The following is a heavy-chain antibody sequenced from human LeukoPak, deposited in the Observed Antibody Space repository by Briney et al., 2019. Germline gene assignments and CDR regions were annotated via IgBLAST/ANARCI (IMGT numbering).Heavy chain of an antibody. CDR3: ARPESGNYYFDY. J-gene: IGHJ4*02. CDR2: IWLDGSNK. D-gene: IGHD1-14*01. CDR1: GFTFSSYG. Sequence: GGSLRLSCAASGFTFSSYGMHWVRQAPGKGPEWVALIWLDGSNKYHADSVKGRFTISRDNSKNTLYLQMNSLRVEDTAVYYCARPESGNYYFDYWGQGTLVTVSS. V-gene: IGHV3-33*01.